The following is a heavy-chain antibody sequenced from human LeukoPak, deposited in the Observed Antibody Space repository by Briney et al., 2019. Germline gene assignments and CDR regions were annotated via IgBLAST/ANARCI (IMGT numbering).Heavy chain of an antibody. V-gene: IGHV3-74*01. Sequence: GGSLRLSCTASGFTFSSHWMHWVRQAPGMGLVWVSRINFDGSSTNYADSVKGRFTISRDNAKDTLYLQINTLRAEDTAVYYCARGITGMYYYDPWGQGTLVTVSS. J-gene: IGHJ5*02. CDR2: INFDGSST. D-gene: IGHD3-10*01. CDR1: GFTFSSHW. CDR3: ARGITGMYYYDP.